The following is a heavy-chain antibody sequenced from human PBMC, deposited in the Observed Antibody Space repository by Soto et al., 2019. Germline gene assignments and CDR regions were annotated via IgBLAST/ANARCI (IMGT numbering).Heavy chain of an antibody. V-gene: IGHV4-59*01. Sequence: QVQLQESGPGLVKPSETLSLACTVSGGSISSYYWSWIRQPPGKGLEWIGYIYYSGSTNYNPSLKSRVTISVDTSKNQFSLKLSSVTAADTAVYYCARASETDYYYGMDVWGQGTTVTVSS. CDR2: IYYSGST. CDR3: ARASETDYYYGMDV. CDR1: GGSISSYY. J-gene: IGHJ6*02.